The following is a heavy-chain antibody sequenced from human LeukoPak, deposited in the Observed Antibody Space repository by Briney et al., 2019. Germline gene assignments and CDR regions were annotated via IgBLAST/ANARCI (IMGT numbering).Heavy chain of an antibody. CDR2: IYYSGST. CDR3: ALRRPFGAFDI. CDR1: GGSISSYY. D-gene: IGHD3-16*01. V-gene: IGHV4-59*08. J-gene: IGHJ3*02. Sequence: SETLSLTCTVSGGSISSYYGSWLRQPPGKGLEWIGYIYYSGSTNYNPSLKSRVTISIDTSKNQFSLKLSSVTAADTAVYYCALRRPFGAFDIWGQGTMVTVSS.